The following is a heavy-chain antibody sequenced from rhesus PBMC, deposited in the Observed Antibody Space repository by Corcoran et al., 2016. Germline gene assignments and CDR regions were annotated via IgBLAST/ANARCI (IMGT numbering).Heavy chain of an antibody. V-gene: IGHV4-165*02. Sequence: QVQLQESGPGLVKPSETLSLTCAVSGGSISGYYWNWTRHPPGKGLEWMGYIGGSSGRTYYNPSLKSRVTISTDTSKNQFSLKLSSVTAADTAVYYCARKDSSGWYFDYWGQGVLVTVSS. J-gene: IGHJ4*01. D-gene: IGHD6-31*01. CDR3: ARKDSSGWYFDY. CDR2: IGGSSGRT. CDR1: GGSISGYY.